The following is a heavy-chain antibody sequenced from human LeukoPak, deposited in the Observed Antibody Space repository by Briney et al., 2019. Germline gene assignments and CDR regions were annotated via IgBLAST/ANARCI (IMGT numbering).Heavy chain of an antibody. V-gene: IGHV3-74*01. J-gene: IGHJ3*02. D-gene: IGHD3-22*01. CDR2: IKSDGSST. CDR1: GFTLSNYW. CDR3: VRVGYYDSSGAPRAYDM. Sequence: GGSLRLSCAASGFTLSNYWMHWVRQAPGKGLVWVSRIKSDGSSTTYADSVKGRFTISRDNAKNTLYLQMNSLRAEDTAVYYCVRVGYYDSSGAPRAYDMWGQGTMLTVSS.